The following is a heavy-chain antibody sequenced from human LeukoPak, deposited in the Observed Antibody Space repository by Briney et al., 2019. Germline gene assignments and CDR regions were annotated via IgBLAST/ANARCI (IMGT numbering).Heavy chain of an antibody. CDR1: GFTFSTSA. Sequence: GGSLRLSCAASGFTFSTSAMNWARQAPGKGLEWVSSISTSGGTTYFADSVKGRFTISRDNSKNTLYLQMNSLRAEDTAIYYCAKGGSTDSWGQGTLVTVSS. V-gene: IGHV3-23*01. CDR3: AKGGSTDS. D-gene: IGHD2-2*01. J-gene: IGHJ4*02. CDR2: ISTSGGTT.